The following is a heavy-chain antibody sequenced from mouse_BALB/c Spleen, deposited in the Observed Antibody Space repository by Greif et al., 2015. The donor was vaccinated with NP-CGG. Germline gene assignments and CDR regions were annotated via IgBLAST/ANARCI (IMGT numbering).Heavy chain of an antibody. CDR2: INPSNGGT. Sequence: QVQLQQSGAELAKPGASVKLSCKASGYTFTSYYMYWVKQRPGQGLAWIGEINPSNGGTNFNEKFKSKATLTVDKSSTTAYMQLSSLTSEDSAVYYCSRSGYGNYFDYWGQGTTLTVSS. D-gene: IGHD1-1*01. V-gene: IGHV1S81*02. CDR1: GYTFTSYY. J-gene: IGHJ2*01. CDR3: SRSGYGNYFDY.